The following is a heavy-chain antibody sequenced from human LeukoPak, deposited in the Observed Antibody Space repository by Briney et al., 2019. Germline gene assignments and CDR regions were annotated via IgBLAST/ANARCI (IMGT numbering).Heavy chain of an antibody. J-gene: IGHJ6*02. D-gene: IGHD2-15*01. Sequence: GASVKVSCKASGGTFSSYAISWVRQAPGQGLEWMGRIIPILGIANYAQKFQGRVTITADKSTSTAYMELSSLRSEDTAVYYCGGGSSSYHYYYYGMDVWGQGTTVTVSS. CDR3: GGGSSSYHYYYYGMDV. CDR2: IIPILGIA. CDR1: GGTFSSYA. V-gene: IGHV1-69*04.